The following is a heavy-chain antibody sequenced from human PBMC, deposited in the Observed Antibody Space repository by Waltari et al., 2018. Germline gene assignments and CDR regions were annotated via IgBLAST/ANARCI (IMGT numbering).Heavy chain of an antibody. CDR3: ARDGRIAVAGGAFDI. V-gene: IGHV3-21*01. Sequence: EVQLVESGGGLVKPGGSLRLSCAASGFTFSSYSMNWVRQAPGKGLEWVSSISSSSSYIYYADSVKGRFTIARDNAKNSLYLQMNSLRAEDTAVYYCARDGRIAVAGGAFDIWGQGTMVTVSS. J-gene: IGHJ3*02. CDR1: GFTFSSYS. CDR2: ISSSSSYI. D-gene: IGHD6-19*01.